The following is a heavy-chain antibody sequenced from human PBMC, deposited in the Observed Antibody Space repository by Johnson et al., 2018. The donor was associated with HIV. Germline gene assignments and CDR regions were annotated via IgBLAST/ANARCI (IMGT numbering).Heavy chain of an antibody. D-gene: IGHD3-10*01. CDR1: GFTFSDYC. CDR2: ITCSGSTV. Sequence: QVQLVESGGGLVQPGGSLRISCAAFGFTFSDYCMSWVRQAPGKGLEWVSYITCSGSTVYYADSVKGRFTISRDNTKNSLYLQMNILSAEDTALYYCARAPEVRGVDAFDVWGQGTVVIVSS. CDR3: ARAPEVRGVDAFDV. V-gene: IGHV3-11*04. J-gene: IGHJ3*01.